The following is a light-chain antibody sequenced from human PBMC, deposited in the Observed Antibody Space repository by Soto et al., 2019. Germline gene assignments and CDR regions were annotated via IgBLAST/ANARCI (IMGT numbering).Light chain of an antibody. CDR1: QSVSSY. CDR3: QQHWT. V-gene: IGKV3-11*01. J-gene: IGKJ1*01. Sequence: EIVLTQSPATLSLSPGERTTLSCRASQSVSSYLAWYQQKPGQAPRLLIYDASNRATGIPARFSGSGSGTDFTLTISSLEPEDFAVYCCQQHWTFGQGTKVDIK. CDR2: DAS.